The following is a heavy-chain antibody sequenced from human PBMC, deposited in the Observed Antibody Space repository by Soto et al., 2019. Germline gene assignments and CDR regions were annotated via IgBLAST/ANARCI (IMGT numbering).Heavy chain of an antibody. Sequence: QLQLQESGSGLVKPSQTLSLTCAVSGVSISSDGYSWSWIRQPPGKGLEWIGFIYQSGSTYYNPSLKSRGTMSVDRSKNQFSLKLTSVTAADTAVYYCARAYYDFWTSYHYGMDVWGQGTTVTVPS. CDR3: ARAYYDFWTSYHYGMDV. CDR2: IYQSGST. J-gene: IGHJ6*02. CDR1: GVSISSDGYS. D-gene: IGHD3-3*01. V-gene: IGHV4-30-2*01.